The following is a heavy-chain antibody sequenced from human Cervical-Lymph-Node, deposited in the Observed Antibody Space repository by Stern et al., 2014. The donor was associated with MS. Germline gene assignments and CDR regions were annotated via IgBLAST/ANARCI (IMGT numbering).Heavy chain of an antibody. V-gene: IGHV3-23*01. CDR2: ISGSDGST. Sequence: EVQLLESGGTLVQPGGSLRLSCAASGFTFGSYAMSWVRQAPGKGLEWVSVISGSDGSTFYADSVKGRFTISRDNSKNTLFLQMNSLRAEDTAVYYCAKVYGSGPFDYWGQGTLVTVSS. CDR3: AKVYGSGPFDY. J-gene: IGHJ4*02. CDR1: GFTFGSYA. D-gene: IGHD6-19*01.